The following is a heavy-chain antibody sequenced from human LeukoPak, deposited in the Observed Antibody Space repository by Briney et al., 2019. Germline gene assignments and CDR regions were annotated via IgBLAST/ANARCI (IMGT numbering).Heavy chain of an antibody. CDR2: IYRSGSS. D-gene: IGHD2-15*01. J-gene: IGHJ5*02. CDR3: ARERGVAMADCSGGSCYRSLDP. V-gene: IGHV4-4*07. CDR1: GGFISIYY. Sequence: SETLSLTCTLSGGFISIYYWSWIRHPAGKGLEWIGRIYRSGSSNYNPSLKSRVTMSVDTSKNQFSLNLTSVAAADTAVYCCARERGVAMADCSGGSCYRSLDPWGQGTLVTVSS.